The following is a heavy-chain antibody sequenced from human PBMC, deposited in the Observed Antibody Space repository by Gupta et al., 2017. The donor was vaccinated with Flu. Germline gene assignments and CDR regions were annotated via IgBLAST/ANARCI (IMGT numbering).Heavy chain of an antibody. Sequence: INWVRQAPGQGLEWMGGIIPVFGPTNYAQKFQGSVTITADESTSTAYMEISSLRSEDTAVYYCARKGGGHCSGGSCYSFDFWGQGTLVTVSS. V-gene: IGHV1-69*01. D-gene: IGHD2-15*01. J-gene: IGHJ4*02. CDR2: IIPVFGPT. CDR3: ARKGGGHCSGGSCYSFDF.